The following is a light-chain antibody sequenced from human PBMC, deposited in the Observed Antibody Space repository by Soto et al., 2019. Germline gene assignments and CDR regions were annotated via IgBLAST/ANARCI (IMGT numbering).Light chain of an antibody. V-gene: IGKV3-20*01. CDR3: QQYGTSPST. J-gene: IGKJ1*01. CDR1: QSVSSN. Sequence: EIVMTQSPATLSVSTGERVTLSCRASQSVSSNLVWYHQKPGQAPRLLIFGASIRATGIPDRFSGSGSGTDFTLTISRLEPEDFAVYYCQQYGTSPSTFGQGTKVDIK. CDR2: GAS.